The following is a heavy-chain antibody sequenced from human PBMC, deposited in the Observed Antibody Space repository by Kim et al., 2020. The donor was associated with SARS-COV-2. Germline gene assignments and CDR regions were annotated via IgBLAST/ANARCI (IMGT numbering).Heavy chain of an antibody. J-gene: IGHJ6*02. V-gene: IGHV4-59*01. Sequence: SETLSLTCTVSGGSISSYYWSWIRQPPGKGLEWIGYIYYSGSTNYNPSLKSRVTISVDTSKNQFSLKLSSVTAADTAVYYCARVTGIYYYYGMDVWGQGTTVTVSS. CDR1: GGSISSYY. D-gene: IGHD4-4*01. CDR3: ARVTGIYYYYGMDV. CDR2: IYYSGST.